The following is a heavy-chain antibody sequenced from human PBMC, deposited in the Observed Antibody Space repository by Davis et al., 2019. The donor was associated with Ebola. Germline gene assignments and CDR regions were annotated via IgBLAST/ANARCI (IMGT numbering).Heavy chain of an antibody. CDR2: VNADGRRT. J-gene: IGHJ4*02. CDR1: GFTVSSNY. CDR3: ARDSIEGTTKFDS. D-gene: IGHD1-26*01. Sequence: GESLKISCAASGFTVSSNYMSWVRQTPGKGLVWVSRVNADGRRTNYADSVKGRFTISRDNAKNTLYLQMNSLRGEDTAVYYCARDSIEGTTKFDSWGQGTLVTVSS. V-gene: IGHV3-74*01.